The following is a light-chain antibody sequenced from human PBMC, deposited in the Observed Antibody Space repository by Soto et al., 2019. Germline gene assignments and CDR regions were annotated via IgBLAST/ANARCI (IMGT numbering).Light chain of an antibody. V-gene: IGKV1-5*03. CDR1: QSISSW. Sequence: DIPMTQSPSTLSASVGDRVTITCRASQSISSWLAWYQQKPGKAPKLLIYKASSLESGVPSRFSGSGSGTEFTLTISSLQPDDFASYSCQQCNSSPWTFGQGTKVEIK. J-gene: IGKJ1*01. CDR2: KAS. CDR3: QQCNSSPWT.